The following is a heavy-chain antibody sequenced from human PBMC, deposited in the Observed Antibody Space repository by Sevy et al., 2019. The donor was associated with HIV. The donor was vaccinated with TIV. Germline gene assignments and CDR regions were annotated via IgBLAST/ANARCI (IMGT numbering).Heavy chain of an antibody. CDR1: GDSVSSNRAA. V-gene: IGHV6-1*01. D-gene: IGHD2-15*01. Sequence: QSQTLSLTCVISGDSVSSNRAAWNWIRQSPSRGLEWLGRTYYRSKWYTDYAVSVKSGITINPDTSKNQVSLQLNSVTPEDTAVYYCTRGAHSLDYWGQGTLVTVSS. CDR2: TYYRSKWYT. CDR3: TRGAHSLDY. J-gene: IGHJ4*02.